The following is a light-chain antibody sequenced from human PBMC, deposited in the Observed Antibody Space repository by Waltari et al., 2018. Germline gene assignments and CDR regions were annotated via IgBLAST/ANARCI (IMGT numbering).Light chain of an antibody. CDR1: KSDVGFYNY. CDR2: DVS. CDR3: KSYTGTGSWV. J-gene: IGLJ3*02. V-gene: IGLV2-14*03. Sequence: QSALTQPASVSGSPGQSITISCTGTKSDVGFYNYVSWYQQPPGNAPHVIIYDVSPRSSGISNRFSGSKSGNTASLIISGLQADDEADYYCKSYTGTGSWVFGGGTKLTVL.